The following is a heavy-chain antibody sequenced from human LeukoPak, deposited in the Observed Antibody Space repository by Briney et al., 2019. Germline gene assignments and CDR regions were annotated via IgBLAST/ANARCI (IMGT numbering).Heavy chain of an antibody. Sequence: SETLSLTCTVSGGSISSSSYYWGWIRQPPGKGLEWIGTIYYSGSTYCNPSLKSRVTISVDTSKNQFSLKLNSVTAADTAVYYCARHQDYYYYYMDVWGKGTTVTVSS. CDR1: GGSISSSSYY. J-gene: IGHJ6*03. CDR3: ARHQDYYYYYMDV. V-gene: IGHV4-39*01. CDR2: IYYSGST.